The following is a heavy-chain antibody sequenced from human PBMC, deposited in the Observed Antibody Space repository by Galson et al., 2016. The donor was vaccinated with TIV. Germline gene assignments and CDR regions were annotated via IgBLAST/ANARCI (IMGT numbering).Heavy chain of an antibody. J-gene: IGHJ5*02. CDR1: GGSISSGNYY. D-gene: IGHD2-2*02. CDR3: ARQPCSSSRCYNNWFDP. CDR2: IHTSGST. Sequence: TLSLTCTVSGGSISSGNYYWTWIRQPAGKGLEWIGRIHTSGSTNHNPSLESRVTITGDTSKNQFSLNLSSVTATDTAVYYCARQPCSSSRCYNNWFDPWGQGTLVTVSS. V-gene: IGHV4-61*02.